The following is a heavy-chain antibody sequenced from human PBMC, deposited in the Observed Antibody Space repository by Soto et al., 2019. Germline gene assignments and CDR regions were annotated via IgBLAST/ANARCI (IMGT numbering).Heavy chain of an antibody. CDR2: IYYSGST. D-gene: IGHD6-19*01. CDR3: ARSEMSVAATFSFDP. Sequence: SETLSLTCTVSGGSISSGGHYWSWIRQHPGKGLEWIGYIYYSGSTYCNPSLKGRVTISVDTSKNQFSLKLSSVTAADAAVYYCARSEMSVAATFSFDPWGQGTLVTVSS. CDR1: GGSISSGGHY. V-gene: IGHV4-31*03. J-gene: IGHJ5*02.